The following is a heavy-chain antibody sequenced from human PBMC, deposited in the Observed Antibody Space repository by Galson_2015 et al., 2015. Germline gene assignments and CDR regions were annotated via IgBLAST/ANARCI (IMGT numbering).Heavy chain of an antibody. V-gene: IGHV5-51*01. CDR1: GYSFTSYW. CDR2: IYPGDSDT. J-gene: IGHJ6*03. CDR3: ARLVKFHPYNWNGQRTIRKGYYYYMDV. Sequence: QSGAEVKKPGESLKISCKGSGYSFTSYWIGWVRQMPGKGLEWMGIIYPGDSDTRYSPSFQGQVTISADKSISTAYLQWSSLKASDTAMYYCARLVKFHPYNWNGQRTIRKGYYYYMDVWGKGTTVTVSS. D-gene: IGHD1-20*01.